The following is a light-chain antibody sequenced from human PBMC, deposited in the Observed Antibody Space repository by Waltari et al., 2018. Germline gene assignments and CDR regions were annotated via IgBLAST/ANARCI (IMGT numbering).Light chain of an antibody. CDR3: QQYGSSPPFT. CDR1: HSVSSSY. J-gene: IGKJ3*01. CDR2: GAS. Sequence: ESVLTQSPGTLAMSPGERATVSLRASHSVSSSYLAWYQQKPGQAPRLHIYGASNRATGIPDRFSGSGSGTDFTLTISRLEPEDFAVYYCQQYGSSPPFTFGPGTKVDIK. V-gene: IGKV3-20*01.